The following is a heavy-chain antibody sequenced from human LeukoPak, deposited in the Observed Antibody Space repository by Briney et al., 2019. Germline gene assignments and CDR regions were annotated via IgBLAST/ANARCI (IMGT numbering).Heavy chain of an antibody. J-gene: IGHJ5*02. CDR3: ARGYCSSTSCYFKPNWFDP. V-gene: IGHV1-8*01. CDR1: GYTFTSYD. CDR2: MNPNSGNT. Sequence: ASVKVSCKASGYTFTSYDINWVRQATGQGLEWMGWMNPNSGNTGYAQKFQGRVTMTRSTSISTAYMELSSLRSEDTAVYYCARGYCSSTSCYFKPNWFDPWGQGTLVTVSS. D-gene: IGHD2-2*01.